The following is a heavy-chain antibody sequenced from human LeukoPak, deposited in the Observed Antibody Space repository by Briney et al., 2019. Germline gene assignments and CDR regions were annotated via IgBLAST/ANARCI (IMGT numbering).Heavy chain of an antibody. CDR1: GYPFTTWE. CDR3: ARGPRNDP. J-gene: IGHJ5*02. Sequence: ASVKVSCKASGYPFTTWEINWVRQAAGQGLEWMGWVHPNGGNTAYAQKFQGRVTMTRDTSISTAYMELSGLTSDDTAVYFCARGPRNDPWGQGTLVTVSS. D-gene: IGHD1-14*01. CDR2: VHPNGGNT. V-gene: IGHV1-8*01.